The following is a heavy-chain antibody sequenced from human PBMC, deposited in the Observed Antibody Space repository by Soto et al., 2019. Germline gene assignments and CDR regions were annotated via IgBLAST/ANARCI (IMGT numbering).Heavy chain of an antibody. CDR3: AIDPYGENGAPYGMDV. Sequence: QVQLVEAGGGVVQPGRSLRLSCAASGITFSNYGMHWVRQAPGKGLEWVAVIWYDGTNEHYADSVKGRFTISRDDSKTTLYLQMSSLRAEDTAVYYCAIDPYGENGAPYGMDVWGQGTTVTVSS. D-gene: IGHD2-8*01. CDR1: GITFSNYG. V-gene: IGHV3-33*01. CDR2: IWYDGTNE. J-gene: IGHJ6*02.